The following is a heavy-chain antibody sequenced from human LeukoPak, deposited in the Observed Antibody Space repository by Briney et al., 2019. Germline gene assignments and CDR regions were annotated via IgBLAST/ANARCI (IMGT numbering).Heavy chain of an antibody. Sequence: PSETLSLTCSVSGGSISGGGYYWSWVRQLPGRGLEWIGYISYSGSTYYNPSLKTRITISLDTSKNQFSLNLSSVTAADTAVYYCAKSNYDSSGFGYFDYWGQGTLVTVSS. D-gene: IGHD3-22*01. J-gene: IGHJ4*02. CDR3: AKSNYDSSGFGYFDY. CDR2: ISYSGST. CDR1: GGSISGGGYY. V-gene: IGHV4-31*03.